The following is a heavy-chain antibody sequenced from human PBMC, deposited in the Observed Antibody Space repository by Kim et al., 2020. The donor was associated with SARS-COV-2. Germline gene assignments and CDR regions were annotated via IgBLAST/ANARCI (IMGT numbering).Heavy chain of an antibody. CDR1: GFTFSDHQ. CDR3: ARARRDVRECTEY. V-gene: IGHV3-72*01. D-gene: IGHD2-8*01. Sequence: GGSLRLSCAASGFTFSDHQMDWVRQAPGKGLEWVARIRTKTSGYTTEYAASVRSRFAISRDDSRNSVFLQMNSLKTEDTAVYFFARARRDVRECTEYWG. CDR2: IRTKTSGYTT. J-gene: IGHJ4*01.